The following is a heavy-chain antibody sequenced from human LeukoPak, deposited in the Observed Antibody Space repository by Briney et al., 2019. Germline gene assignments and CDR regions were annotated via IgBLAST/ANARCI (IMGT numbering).Heavy chain of an antibody. CDR2: IIPILGIA. V-gene: IGHV1-69*04. D-gene: IGHD3-3*01. CDR3: ARDQVVFGVVIPLKNWFDP. Sequence: SVKVSCKASGGTFSNYDVSWVRQAPGHGLEWMGRIIPILGIANYAQKFQGRVTITADKSTSTAYMELSSLRSEDTAVYYCARDQVVFGVVIPLKNWFDPWGQGTLVTVSS. J-gene: IGHJ5*02. CDR1: GGTFSNYD.